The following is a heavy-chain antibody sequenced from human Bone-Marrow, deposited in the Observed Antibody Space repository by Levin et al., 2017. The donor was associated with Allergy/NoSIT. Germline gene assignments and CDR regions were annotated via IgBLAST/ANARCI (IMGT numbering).Heavy chain of an antibody. Sequence: KISCKASGGTFSSYAISWVRQAPGQGLEWMGGIIPIFGTANYAQKFQGRVTITADKSTSTAYMELSSLRSEDTAVYYCASNMVRGVPYYYYGMDVWGQGTTVTVSS. J-gene: IGHJ6*02. V-gene: IGHV1-69*06. D-gene: IGHD3-10*01. CDR1: GGTFSSYA. CDR2: IIPIFGTA. CDR3: ASNMVRGVPYYYYGMDV.